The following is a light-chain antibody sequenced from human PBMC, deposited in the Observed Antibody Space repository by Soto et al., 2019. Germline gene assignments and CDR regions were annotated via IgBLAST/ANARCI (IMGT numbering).Light chain of an antibody. CDR2: GAS. CDR3: QQYGSSPGT. V-gene: IGKV3-15*01. Sequence: EIVMTQSPATLSVSPGERATLSCRASQSVGSNLAWYQLKPGQAPRLLIYGASTRATGIPARFSGSGSGTDFTLTISRLEPEDFAVYYCQQYGSSPGTFGQGTKVEIK. CDR1: QSVGSN. J-gene: IGKJ1*01.